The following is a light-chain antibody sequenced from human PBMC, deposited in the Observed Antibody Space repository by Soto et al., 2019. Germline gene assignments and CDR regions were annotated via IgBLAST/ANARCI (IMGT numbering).Light chain of an antibody. J-gene: IGKJ4*02. CDR3: QQYNSYSP. CDR2: KAS. V-gene: IGKV1-5*03. Sequence: DIQMTQSPSTLSASVGDRVIITCRASQSISSLLAWYQQKPGKAPKLLIYKASSLESGVPSRFSGSGSGTEFTLTISSLQPDDFATYYCQQYNSYSPFGGGTKVEIK. CDR1: QSISSL.